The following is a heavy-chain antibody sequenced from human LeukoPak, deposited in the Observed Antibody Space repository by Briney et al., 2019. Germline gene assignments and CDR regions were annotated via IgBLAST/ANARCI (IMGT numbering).Heavy chain of an antibody. Sequence: GGSLRLSCAASGFTVSSNYMTWVRQAPGKGLEWVSVISAGGSTYYADSVKGRITISRDNSKNTLYLQMNSLRAEDTAVYYCARVSHYYDSSGYRGYFDYWGQGTLVTVSS. J-gene: IGHJ4*02. D-gene: IGHD3-22*01. V-gene: IGHV3-53*01. CDR2: ISAGGST. CDR3: ARVSHYYDSSGYRGYFDY. CDR1: GFTVSSNY.